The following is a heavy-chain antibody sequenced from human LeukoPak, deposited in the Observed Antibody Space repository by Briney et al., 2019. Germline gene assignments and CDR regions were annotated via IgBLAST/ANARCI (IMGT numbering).Heavy chain of an antibody. J-gene: IGHJ4*02. CDR1: GGSISTYY. D-gene: IGHD3-22*01. Sequence: SETLSLTCTVSGGSISTYYWSWIRQPPGKGLEWIGYIYYSGSTNYNPALKSRVTISLDTSKNHSSLKLNSVTAADTAMYYLARSFPPTYYDLLGYLGRGTLVTVSS. CDR2: IYYSGST. CDR3: ARSFPPTYYDLLGY. V-gene: IGHV4-59*01.